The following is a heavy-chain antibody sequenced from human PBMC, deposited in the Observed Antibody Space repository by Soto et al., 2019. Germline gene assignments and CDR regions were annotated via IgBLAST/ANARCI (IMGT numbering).Heavy chain of an antibody. CDR3: ARSFGSGYRAFDY. CDR2: IIPYLSVS. D-gene: IGHD3-10*01. V-gene: IGHV1-69*02. Sequence: QVQLVQSGAEVKKPGSSLRVSCKASGDTFNFYTINWVRQAPGLGLEWLGRIIPYLSVSNYEQQFQGRVTITADKSTTTAYTEARSLRSEYTAMYYCARSFGSGYRAFDYWGQGALVTVSS. J-gene: IGHJ4*02. CDR1: GDTFNFYT.